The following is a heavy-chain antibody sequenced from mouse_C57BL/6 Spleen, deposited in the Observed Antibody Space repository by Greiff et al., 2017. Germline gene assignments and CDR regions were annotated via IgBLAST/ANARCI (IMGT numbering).Heavy chain of an antibody. CDR2: ILPGSGST. CDR3: ARSTAQATSTWFAY. J-gene: IGHJ3*01. CDR1: GYTFTGYW. Sequence: VMLVESGAELMKPGASVTLSCKATGYTFTGYWIEWVKQRPGHGLEWIGEILPGSGSTNYNEKFKGTATFSADTSSNTAYMQLSSLTTEDSAIYYCARSTAQATSTWFAYWGQGTLVTVSA. V-gene: IGHV1-9*01. D-gene: IGHD3-2*02.